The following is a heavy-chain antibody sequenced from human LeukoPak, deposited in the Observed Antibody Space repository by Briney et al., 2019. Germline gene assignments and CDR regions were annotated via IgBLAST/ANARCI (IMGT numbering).Heavy chain of an antibody. Sequence: ASVKVSCKASGYTFTSYYMHWVRQAPGQGLEWMGIINPSGGSTSYAQKFQGRVTMTRDMSTSTVYMELSSLRSEDTAVYYCARERFGPDGDYWGQGTLVTVSS. J-gene: IGHJ4*02. CDR2: INPSGGST. CDR1: GYTFTSYY. CDR3: ARERFGPDGDY. D-gene: IGHD3-10*01. V-gene: IGHV1-46*01.